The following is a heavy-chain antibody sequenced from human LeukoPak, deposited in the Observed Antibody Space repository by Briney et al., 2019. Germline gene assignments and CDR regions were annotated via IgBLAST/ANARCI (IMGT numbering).Heavy chain of an antibody. CDR1: GYTFTDYY. CDR3: ARGHSGDGYHFDY. CDR2: INPTSGGT. D-gene: IGHD2-21*01. J-gene: IGHJ4*02. V-gene: IGHV1-2*02. Sequence: GASVKVSCKASGYTFTDYYVNWVRQAPGQGLEWVGWINPTSGGTSYAQKFQGRVTLTRDTSINTAYMDLGSLRYDDTAIYYCARGHSGDGYHFDYWGQGTLVAVSS.